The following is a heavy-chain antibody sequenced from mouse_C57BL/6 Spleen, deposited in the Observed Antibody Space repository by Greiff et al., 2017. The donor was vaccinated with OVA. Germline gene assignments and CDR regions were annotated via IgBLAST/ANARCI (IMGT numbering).Heavy chain of an antibody. Sequence: VKVVESGPELVKPGASVKISCKASGYAFSSSWMNWVKQRPGKGLEWIGRIYPGDGDTNYNGKFKGKATLTADKSSSTAYMQLSSLTSEDSAVYFCARSGSNFLMDYWGQGTSVTVSS. CDR1: GYAFSSSW. J-gene: IGHJ4*01. V-gene: IGHV1-82*01. CDR3: ARSGSNFLMDY. CDR2: IYPGDGDT. D-gene: IGHD2-5*01.